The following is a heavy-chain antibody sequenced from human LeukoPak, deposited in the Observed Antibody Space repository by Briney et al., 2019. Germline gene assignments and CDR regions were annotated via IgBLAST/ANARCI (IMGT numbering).Heavy chain of an antibody. D-gene: IGHD4-11*01. CDR2: ISSSSSYI. J-gene: IGHJ4*02. CDR3: ARDYLDNTVTMGNIYY. Sequence: GGSLRLSCAASGFTFSSYSMNWVRQAPGKGLEWVSSISSSSSYIYYADSVKGRFTISRDNAKNSLYLQMNSLRAEDTAVYYCARDYLDNTVTMGNIYYWGQGTLVTVSS. CDR1: GFTFSSYS. V-gene: IGHV3-21*01.